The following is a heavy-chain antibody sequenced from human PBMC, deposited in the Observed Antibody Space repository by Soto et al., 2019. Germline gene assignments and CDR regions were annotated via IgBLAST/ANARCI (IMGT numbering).Heavy chain of an antibody. D-gene: IGHD2-2*03. CDR2: IDNAGTDS. CDR1: GFTLSGRS. V-gene: IGHV3-74*01. CDR3: ARGWIAQDV. Sequence: EVQLVESGGGLVQPGGSLRLSCAASGFTLSGRSMHWVRQAPGKGLVWVSGIDNAGTDSTYADSVKGRFTSSRDNAKNMLYLQMNSLRVEDTAVYYCARGWIAQDVWGKGTTVTVSS. J-gene: IGHJ6*04.